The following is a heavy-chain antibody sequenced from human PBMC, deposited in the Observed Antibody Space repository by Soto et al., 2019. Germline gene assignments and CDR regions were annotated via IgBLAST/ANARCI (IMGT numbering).Heavy chain of an antibody. CDR2: INHSGST. CDR3: ARPLSYCSSTSCPLFPY. J-gene: IGHJ4*02. V-gene: IGHV4-34*01. D-gene: IGHD2-2*01. Sequence: SETLSLTCAVYGGSFCGYYWSWIRQPPGKGLELIGEINHSGSTNYNPSLKSRVTISVDTSKNQFSLKLSSVTAADTAVHYCARPLSYCSSTSCPLFPYWGQGTLVTVSS. CDR1: GGSFCGYY.